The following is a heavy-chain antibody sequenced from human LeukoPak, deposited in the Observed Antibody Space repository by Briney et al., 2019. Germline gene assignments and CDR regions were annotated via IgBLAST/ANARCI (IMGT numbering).Heavy chain of an antibody. J-gene: IGHJ4*02. Sequence: GGSLRLSCAASGFTVSSNYMSWVRQAPGKGLEWVSVIYSGGSTYYADSVKGRFTISRDNSKNTLYLQMNSLRAEDTAVYYCARWAYCGGDCWPYYFDYWGQGTLVTVSS. CDR3: ARWAYCGGDCWPYYFDY. D-gene: IGHD2-21*02. V-gene: IGHV3-66*01. CDR1: GFTVSSNY. CDR2: IYSGGST.